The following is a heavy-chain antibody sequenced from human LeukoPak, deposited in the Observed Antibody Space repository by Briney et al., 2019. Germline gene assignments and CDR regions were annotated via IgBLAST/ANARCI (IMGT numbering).Heavy chain of an antibody. CDR1: GGSISSSY. CDR3: ARDVGGGPFFDY. Sequence: PSETLSLTCTVSGGSISSSYWSWIRQPPGKGLEWIGYIYYSGSTNYNPSLKSRVTISVDTSKNQFSLKLTSVTAADTAVYYCARDVGGGPFFDYWGQGTLVTVSS. J-gene: IGHJ4*02. D-gene: IGHD2-15*01. V-gene: IGHV4-59*01. CDR2: IYYSGST.